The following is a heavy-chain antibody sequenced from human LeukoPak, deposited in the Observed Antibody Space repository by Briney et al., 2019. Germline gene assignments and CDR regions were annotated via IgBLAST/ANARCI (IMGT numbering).Heavy chain of an antibody. CDR1: GFTFSSNA. J-gene: IGHJ3*02. CDR2: ISSGSTYI. Sequence: GGSLRLSCAASGFTFSSNAMNWVRQAPGKGLEWVSSISSGSTYIYYADSVKGRFTISRDNAKNSLYLQMNSLRAEDTAVYYCAREGSDAFDIWGQGTMVTVSS. CDR3: AREGSDAFDI. V-gene: IGHV3-21*01.